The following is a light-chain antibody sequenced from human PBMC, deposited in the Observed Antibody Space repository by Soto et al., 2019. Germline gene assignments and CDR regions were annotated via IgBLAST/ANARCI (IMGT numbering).Light chain of an antibody. CDR3: QQYNVWPLT. CDR1: QTLSNS. V-gene: IGKV3-15*01. CDR2: DAS. Sequence: EILLTQFPCTLSLSPGERATLSCWASQTLSNSFIAWYQQKPGQDHRLLIFDASTRATGIPDSFSGIGSGTDFTLTISRLQSEDFALYSCQQYNVWPLTFGPGTKVDI. J-gene: IGKJ1*01.